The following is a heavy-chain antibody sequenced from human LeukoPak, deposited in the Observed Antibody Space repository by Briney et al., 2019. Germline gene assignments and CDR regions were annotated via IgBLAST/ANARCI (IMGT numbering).Heavy chain of an antibody. V-gene: IGHV4-59*01. Sequence: SETLSLTCTVSGGSISSYYWSWIRQPPGKGLEWIGYIYYSGSTNYNPSLKSRVTISVDTSKNQFSLKLSSVTAADTAVYYCARDSRGVIPSLSGSGAFDIWGQGTMVTVSS. D-gene: IGHD3-10*01. CDR2: IYYSGST. CDR1: GGSISSYY. CDR3: ARDSRGVIPSLSGSGAFDI. J-gene: IGHJ3*02.